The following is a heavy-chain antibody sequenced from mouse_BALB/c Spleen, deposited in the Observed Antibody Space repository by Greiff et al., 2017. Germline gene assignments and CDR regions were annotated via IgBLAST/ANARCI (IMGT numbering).Heavy chain of an antibody. CDR2: ISSGSSTI. Sequence: EVHLVESGGGLVQPGGSRKLSCAASGFTFSSFGMHWVRQAPEKGLEWVAYISSGSSTIYYADTVKGRFTISRDNPKNTLFLQMTSLRSEDTAMYYCARSRYDAMDYWGQGTSVTVSS. V-gene: IGHV5-17*02. J-gene: IGHJ4*01. CDR3: ARSRYDAMDY. CDR1: GFTFSSFG.